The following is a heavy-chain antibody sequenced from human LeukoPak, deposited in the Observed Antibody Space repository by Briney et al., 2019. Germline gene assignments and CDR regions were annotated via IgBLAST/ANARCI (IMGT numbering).Heavy chain of an antibody. J-gene: IGHJ6*02. V-gene: IGHV4-30-4*01. CDR3: ARFYYYYGMDV. CDR1: GGSISSGAYY. CDR2: IYCSGST. Sequence: PSQTLSLTCTVSGGSISSGAYYWSWIRHPPGKGREWIGYIYCSGSTYYNPSLKSRVTISVDTSKNQFSLKLSSVTAADTAVYYCARFYYYYGMDVWGQGTTVTVSS.